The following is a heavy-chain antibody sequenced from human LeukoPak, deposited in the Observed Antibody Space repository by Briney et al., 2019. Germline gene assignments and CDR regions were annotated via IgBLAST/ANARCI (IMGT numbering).Heavy chain of an antibody. J-gene: IGHJ4*02. V-gene: IGHV3-21*01. CDR3: ARGYYDFWSGYSEPYYFDY. CDR2: ISSSSSYI. D-gene: IGHD3-3*01. CDR1: GFTFSSYS. Sequence: GGSLRLSCAASGFTFSSYSMKWVRQAPGKGVGWVSSISSSSSYIYYAESVKGRFTISRDNAKISLYLQMNSLTAEDTAVYYCARGYYDFWSGYSEPYYFDYWGQGTLVTVSS.